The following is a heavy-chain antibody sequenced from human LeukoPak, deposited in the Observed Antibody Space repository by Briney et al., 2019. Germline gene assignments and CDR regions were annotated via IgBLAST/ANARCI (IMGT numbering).Heavy chain of an antibody. V-gene: IGHV3-48*03. D-gene: IGHD6-19*01. Sequence: PGGSLRLSCEASGFTFSSYEMNWVRQAPGKGLEWISYITTTGDRIQYADSVKGRFTISRDNAKNSLYLQMNSLGAEDTAVYYCARDGSSGCYDYWGQGTLVTVSS. CDR3: ARDGSSGCYDY. CDR2: ITTTGDRI. CDR1: GFTFSSYE. J-gene: IGHJ4*02.